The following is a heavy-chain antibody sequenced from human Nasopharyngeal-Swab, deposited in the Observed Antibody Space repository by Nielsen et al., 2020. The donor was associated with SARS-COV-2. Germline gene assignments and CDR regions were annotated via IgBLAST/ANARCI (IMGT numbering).Heavy chain of an antibody. D-gene: IGHD2-15*01. J-gene: IGHJ4*02. CDR1: GFTFSDSA. CDR3: TRCGGGCYSGRDY. CDR2: IRSKGNTYAT. V-gene: IGHV3-73*01. Sequence: GESMKISCAASGFTFSDSAIHWVRQASGKGLAWVGRIRSKGNTYATAYAASVKGRFTIFRDDQTNTAYLQMNSLKTEDTDVYYCTRCGGGCYSGRDYWGQGTLVTVSS.